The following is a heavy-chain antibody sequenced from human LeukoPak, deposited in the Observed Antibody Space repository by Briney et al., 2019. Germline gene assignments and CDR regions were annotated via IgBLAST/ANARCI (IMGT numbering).Heavy chain of an antibody. CDR3: AKDGGAAASNFDY. CDR2: TRNKANGYTT. CDR1: GFTFSAHY. V-gene: IGHV3-72*01. J-gene: IGHJ4*02. Sequence: GGSLRLSCAASGFTFSAHYMDWVRQAPGKGLEWVGRTRNKANGYTTEYAASVKDRFTVSRDDSRNSLFLQMNSLRAEDTALYYCAKDGGAAASNFDYWGQGTLVTVSS. D-gene: IGHD6-13*01.